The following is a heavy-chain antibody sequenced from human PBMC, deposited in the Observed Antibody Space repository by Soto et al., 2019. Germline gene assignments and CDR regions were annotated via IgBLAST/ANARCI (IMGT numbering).Heavy chain of an antibody. Sequence: EVQLLESGGGLVQPGGSLRLSCAASGFTFNSYAMNWVRQAPGKGLEWVSDISGGGRRTYYADSVKGRFSISRDNSKNTLYLQMNSLRADDTAIYYCAKERYYDILTGPENDYYYYGMDVWGQGTTVTVSS. J-gene: IGHJ6*02. CDR3: AKERYYDILTGPENDYYYYGMDV. V-gene: IGHV3-23*01. D-gene: IGHD3-9*01. CDR1: GFTFNSYA. CDR2: ISGGGRRT.